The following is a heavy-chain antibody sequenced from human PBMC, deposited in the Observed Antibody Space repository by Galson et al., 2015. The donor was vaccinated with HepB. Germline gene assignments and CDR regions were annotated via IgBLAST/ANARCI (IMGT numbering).Heavy chain of an antibody. Sequence: SVKVSCKASGYTFTSYYMHWVRQAPGQGLEWVGIINPSGGSTSYAQKFQGRVTMTRDTSTSTVYMELSSLRSEDTAVYYCARSSTPDYYDSSGYYSDAFDIWGQGTMVTVSS. D-gene: IGHD3-22*01. CDR1: GYTFTSYY. J-gene: IGHJ3*02. CDR2: INPSGGST. V-gene: IGHV1-46*01. CDR3: ARSSTPDYYDSSGYYSDAFDI.